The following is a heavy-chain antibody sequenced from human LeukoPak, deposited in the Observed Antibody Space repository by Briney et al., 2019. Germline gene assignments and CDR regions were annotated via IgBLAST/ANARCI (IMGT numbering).Heavy chain of an antibody. Sequence: PSETLSLTCTVSGGSISSYYWSWIRQPPGKGLEWIGYIYYSGSTNYNPSLKSRVTISVDTSKNQFSLKLSSVTAADTAVYYCASRVNSRNYYYGMDVWGQGTTVTVS. CDR2: IYYSGST. CDR3: ASRVNSRNYYYGMDV. D-gene: IGHD2/OR15-2a*01. CDR1: GGSISSYY. V-gene: IGHV4-59*01. J-gene: IGHJ6*02.